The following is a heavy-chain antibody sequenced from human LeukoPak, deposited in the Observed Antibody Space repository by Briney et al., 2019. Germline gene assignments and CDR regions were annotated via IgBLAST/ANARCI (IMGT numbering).Heavy chain of an antibody. CDR3: ARLLKLYFDY. Sequence: ASVKVSFKTSGYTVTCNYIHWVRQAPGQGLEWMGWINPNSGGTNDAQKFQGRVTMTRAMSISTAYMELSRLRSEATAGHSYARLLKLYFDYWGQGTLVTVSS. D-gene: IGHD2-15*01. CDR1: GYTVTCNY. J-gene: IGHJ4*02. V-gene: IGHV1-2*02. CDR2: INPNSGGT.